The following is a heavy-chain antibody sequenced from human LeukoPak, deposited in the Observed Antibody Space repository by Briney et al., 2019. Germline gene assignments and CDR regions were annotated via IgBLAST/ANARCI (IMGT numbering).Heavy chain of an antibody. Sequence: SETLSLTRAVYGGSFSGYYWSWIRQPPGKGLEWIGEINHSGSTNYNPSLKSRVTISVDTSKNQFSLKLSSVTAADTAVYYCARGLGYSGYEGAYYFDYWGQGTLVTVSS. V-gene: IGHV4-34*01. CDR2: INHSGST. CDR1: GGSFSGYY. J-gene: IGHJ4*02. D-gene: IGHD5-12*01. CDR3: ARGLGYSGYEGAYYFDY.